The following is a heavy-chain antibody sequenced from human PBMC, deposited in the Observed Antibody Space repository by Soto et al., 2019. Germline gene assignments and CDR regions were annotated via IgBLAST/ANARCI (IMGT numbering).Heavy chain of an antibody. D-gene: IGHD1-26*01. Sequence: GGSLRLSCAASGFIFRSYGMHWVRQAPGKGLEWVALIWYDGSNKYYADSVKGRFTISRDNSKNTVYLQMNSLRAEDTAVYYCARDEEQLGIDYMDVWGKGTTVTVSS. CDR3: ARDEEQLGIDYMDV. CDR2: IWYDGSNK. J-gene: IGHJ6*03. V-gene: IGHV3-33*01. CDR1: GFIFRSYG.